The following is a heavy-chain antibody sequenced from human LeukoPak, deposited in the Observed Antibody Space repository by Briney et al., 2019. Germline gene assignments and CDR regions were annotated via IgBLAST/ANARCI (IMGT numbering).Heavy chain of an antibody. V-gene: IGHV4-4*07. CDR3: ARLKFYDSTGYSPGYYMDV. J-gene: IGHJ6*03. CDR1: GGSIISNY. Sequence: SETLSLTCTVSGGSIISNYWSWIRQSAGTGLEWIGRIYGSGITDYNPSLKSRVTMSLDTSRKQFSLRLTSVTAADTAVYYCARLKFYDSTGYSPGYYMDVWGKGTTVSVSS. CDR2: IYGSGIT. D-gene: IGHD3-22*01.